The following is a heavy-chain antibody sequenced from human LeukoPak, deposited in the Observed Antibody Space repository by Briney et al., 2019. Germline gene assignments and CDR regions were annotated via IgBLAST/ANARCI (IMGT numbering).Heavy chain of an antibody. Sequence: PGGSLRLSCAASGFTFSNAWMSWVRQAPGKGLEWVGRIKSKTDGGTTDYAAPVKGRFTISRDDSKNTLYLQMNSLKTEDTAVYYCTTAPMMVRGVRVDRATNYYYYYYMDVWGKGTTVTVSS. V-gene: IGHV3-15*01. J-gene: IGHJ6*03. CDR1: GFTFSNAW. CDR3: TTAPMMVRGVRVDRATNYYYYYYMDV. D-gene: IGHD3-10*01. CDR2: IKSKTDGGTT.